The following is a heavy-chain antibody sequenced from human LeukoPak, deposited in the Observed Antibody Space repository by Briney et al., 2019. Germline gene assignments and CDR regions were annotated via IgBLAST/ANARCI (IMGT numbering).Heavy chain of an antibody. V-gene: IGHV1-18*01. CDR2: ISAYNGNT. CDR1: GYTFTSYG. J-gene: IGHJ6*02. Sequence: ASVKVSCEASGYTFTSYGISWVRQAPGQGLEWMGWISAYNGNTNYAQKLQGRVTMTTDTSTSTAYMELRSLRSDDTAVYYCARDSGCSNYCYYGMDVWGQGTTVTVSS. D-gene: IGHD2-15*01. CDR3: ARDSGCSNYCYYGMDV.